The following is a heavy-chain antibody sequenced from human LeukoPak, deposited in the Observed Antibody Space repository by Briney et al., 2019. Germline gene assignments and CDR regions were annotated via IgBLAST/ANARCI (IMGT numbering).Heavy chain of an antibody. J-gene: IGHJ3*02. Sequence: GGSLRLSCAASGFTFSDYDMSWVRQAPGKGLEWVANIKQDGREKFHVDSVKGRFTISRDNARNSLYLQMNSLRVEDTAVYYCARSAYCGGDCYSGPFDIWGQGTMVTVSS. CDR3: ARSAYCGGDCYSGPFDI. CDR1: GFTFSDYD. V-gene: IGHV3-7*01. CDR2: IKQDGREK. D-gene: IGHD2-21*02.